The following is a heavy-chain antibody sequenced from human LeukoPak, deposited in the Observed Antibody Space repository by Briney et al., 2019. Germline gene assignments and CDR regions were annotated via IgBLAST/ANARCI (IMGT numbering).Heavy chain of an antibody. V-gene: IGHV3-53*01. CDR2: IYSGGAI. J-gene: IGHJ4*02. Sequence: GGSLRLSCVASGFAVGSNYMSWVRQAPGKGLEWVSLIYSGGAIRYADSVKRRFTIARDSSKNTLFLQMNDLTVEDTARYYCARRPGNWGQGILVTVSS. CDR3: ARRPGN. CDR1: GFAVGSNY. D-gene: IGHD1-14*01.